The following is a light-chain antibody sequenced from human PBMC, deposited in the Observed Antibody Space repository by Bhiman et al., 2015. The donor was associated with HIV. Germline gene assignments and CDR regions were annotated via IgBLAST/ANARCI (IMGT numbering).Light chain of an antibody. J-gene: IGLJ1*01. CDR2: DVS. CDR1: SSDVGRYNL. CDR3: CSYTGTSTLYV. V-gene: IGLV2-14*02. Sequence: QSALTQPASVSGSPGQSIAISCTGTSSDVGRYNLVSWYQQHPGKAPKLLLYDVSKRPSGVSNRFSGSKSGNTASLTISGLQAEDESDYYCCSYTGTSTLYVFGAGTKVTVL.